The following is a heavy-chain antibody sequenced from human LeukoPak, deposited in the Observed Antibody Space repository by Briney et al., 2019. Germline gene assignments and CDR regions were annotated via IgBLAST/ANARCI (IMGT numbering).Heavy chain of an antibody. J-gene: IGHJ4*02. CDR1: GGTFSSYA. CDR3: ATTIGARLMYFDY. Sequence: ASVKVSCKASGGTFSSYAISWVRQAPGQGLEWMGGIIPIFGTANYAQKFQGRVTITADESTSTAYMEVRSLRSDDTAVYYCATTIGARLMYFDYWGQGTLVTVSS. D-gene: IGHD6-6*01. CDR2: IIPIFGTA. V-gene: IGHV1-69*13.